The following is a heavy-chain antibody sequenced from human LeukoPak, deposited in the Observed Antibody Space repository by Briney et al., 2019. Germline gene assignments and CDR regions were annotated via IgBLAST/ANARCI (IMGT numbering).Heavy chain of an antibody. V-gene: IGHV3-64*01. D-gene: IGHD4-23*01. CDR3: AKERQGGNSYGDEAFYFDY. Sequence: GGSLRLSCAASGFTFSNYAMHWVRQAPGKGLEYVSAISSNGGSTYYANSVKGRFTISRDNSKNTLYLQMHSLRAEDTAIYYCAKERQGGNSYGDEAFYFDYWGQGTLVTVSS. CDR1: GFTFSNYA. CDR2: ISSNGGST. J-gene: IGHJ4*02.